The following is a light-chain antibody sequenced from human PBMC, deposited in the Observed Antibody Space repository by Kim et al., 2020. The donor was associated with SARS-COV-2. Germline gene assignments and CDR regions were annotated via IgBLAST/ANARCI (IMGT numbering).Light chain of an antibody. J-gene: IGLJ2*01. V-gene: IGLV3-19*01. CDR1: SLRSYY. Sequence: VALEQTVRSTCRGDSLRSYYATGHQQKPGQAPIVVIYGKNNRPSGIPDRFSGSSSGNTASLTITGTQAGDEADYYCNSRDSNDNVVFGGGTQLTVL. CDR3: NSRDSNDNVV. CDR2: GKN.